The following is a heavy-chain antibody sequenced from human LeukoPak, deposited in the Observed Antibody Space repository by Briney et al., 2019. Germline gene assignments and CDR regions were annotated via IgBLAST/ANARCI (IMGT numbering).Heavy chain of an antibody. CDR1: GYTFTGYY. J-gene: IGHJ4*02. D-gene: IGHD2-15*01. Sequence: ASXKVSCKASGYTFTGYYMHWVRQAPGQGLEWMGWINPNSGGTNYAQKFQGRVTMTRDTDISTAYMELSRLRSDDTAVYYCARAMTVVVAATLHYWGQGTLVTVSS. CDR2: INPNSGGT. V-gene: IGHV1-2*02. CDR3: ARAMTVVVAATLHY.